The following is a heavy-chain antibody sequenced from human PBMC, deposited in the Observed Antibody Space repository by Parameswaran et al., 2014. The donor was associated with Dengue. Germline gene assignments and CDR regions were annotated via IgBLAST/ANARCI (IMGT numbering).Heavy chain of an antibody. CDR3: ARLPMGHCSGGSCRYYFDY. CDR2: IYYSGST. V-gene: IGHV4-39*01. D-gene: IGHD2-15*01. J-gene: IGHJ4*02. Sequence: VRQAPGKGLEWIGSIYYSGSTYYNPSLKSRVTISVDTSKNQFSLKLSSVTAADTAVYYCARLPMGHCSGGSCRYYFDYWGQGTLVTVSS.